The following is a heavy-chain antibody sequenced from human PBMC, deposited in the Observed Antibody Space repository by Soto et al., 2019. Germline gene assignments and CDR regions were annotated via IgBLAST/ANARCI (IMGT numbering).Heavy chain of an antibody. Sequence: QVQLVQSGAEVKKPGSSVKVSCKASGGTFSSYTISWVRQAPGQGLEWMGRIIPILGIANYAQKFQGRVTITADKSTSTSEMELSSLGSEDTAVYYCARGGEGRGRCFGGSGMDVWGQGTTVTVSS. CDR1: GGTFSSYT. J-gene: IGHJ6*02. V-gene: IGHV1-69*02. D-gene: IGHD3-9*01. CDR3: ARGGEGRGRCFGGSGMDV. CDR2: IIPILGIA.